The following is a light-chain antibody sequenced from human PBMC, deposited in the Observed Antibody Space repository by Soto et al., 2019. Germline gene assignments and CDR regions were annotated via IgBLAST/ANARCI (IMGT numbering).Light chain of an antibody. CDR1: QSVRSY. CDR2: DAS. V-gene: IGKV3-11*01. Sequence: EIVLTQSPATLSLSPGERATLSCRASQSVRSYVDWYQQKPGQAPRLLIYDASNRATVIPARFSGSGSGTDSPNTSSSLEPEDWAVYYCQPLSTWLTFGGGTKVEIK. J-gene: IGKJ4*01. CDR3: QPLSTWLT.